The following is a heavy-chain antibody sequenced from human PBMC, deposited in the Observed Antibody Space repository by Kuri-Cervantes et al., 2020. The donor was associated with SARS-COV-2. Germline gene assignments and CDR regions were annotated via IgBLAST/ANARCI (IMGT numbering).Heavy chain of an antibody. J-gene: IGHJ3*02. V-gene: IGHV1-69*13. CDR3: ARESVPLGAFDI. Sequence: SVKVSCKASGGTFSKYVVSWVRQAPGQGLEWMGGIIPIFGTTTYAQKFQGRVTITADESTTTAYMELSSLITEDTAVYYCARESVPLGAFDIWGQGTRVTVSS. CDR1: GGTFSKYV. CDR2: IIPIFGTT. D-gene: IGHD3-16*01.